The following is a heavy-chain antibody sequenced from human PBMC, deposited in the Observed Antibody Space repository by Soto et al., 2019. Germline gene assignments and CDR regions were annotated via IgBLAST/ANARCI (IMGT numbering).Heavy chain of an antibody. CDR1: GGSITNGGYY. CDR2: RYYSEST. Sequence: PAETLSLTCTVSGGSITNGGYYWSWIRQLPGKGLEWIGHRYYSESTYYNPSLKSRVSISLDKSKNQFSLKLSFVTAAEAAMYYCAWTKCSGGSCYSWVLDYWGQGTPVTVSS. J-gene: IGHJ4*02. CDR3: AWTKCSGGSCYSWVLDY. V-gene: IGHV4-31*03. D-gene: IGHD2-15*01.